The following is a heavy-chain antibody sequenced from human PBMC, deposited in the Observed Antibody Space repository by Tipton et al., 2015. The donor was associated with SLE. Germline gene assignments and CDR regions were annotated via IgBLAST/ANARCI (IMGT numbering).Heavy chain of an antibody. CDR3: ARGIAAAGTPYYYYYMDV. Sequence: TLSLTCTVSGGSISSSSYYWGWIRQPPGKGLEWIGSIYHSGSTYYNPSLKSRVTISVDTSKNQFSLKLSSVTAADTAVYYCARGIAAAGTPYYYYYMDVWGKGTTVTVSS. D-gene: IGHD6-13*01. J-gene: IGHJ6*03. CDR1: GGSISSSSYY. CDR2: IYHSGST. V-gene: IGHV4-39*07.